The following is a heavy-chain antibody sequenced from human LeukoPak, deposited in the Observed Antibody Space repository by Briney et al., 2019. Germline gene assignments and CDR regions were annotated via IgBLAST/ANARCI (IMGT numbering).Heavy chain of an antibody. CDR3: ARVVLGELLWSGDPLVRYFDY. J-gene: IGHJ4*02. Sequence: SETLSLTCTVSGGSISSYYWGWIRQPPGKGLEWIGYIYYSGSTNYNPSLKSRVTISVDTSKNQFSLKLSSVTAADTAVYYCARVVLGELLWSGDPLVRYFDYWGQGTLVTVSS. D-gene: IGHD3-10*01. V-gene: IGHV4-59*01. CDR2: IYYSGST. CDR1: GGSISSYY.